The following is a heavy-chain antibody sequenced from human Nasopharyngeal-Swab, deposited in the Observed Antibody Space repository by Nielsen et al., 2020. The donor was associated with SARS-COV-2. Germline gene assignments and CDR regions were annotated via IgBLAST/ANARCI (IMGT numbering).Heavy chain of an antibody. CDR2: IDPSDSYI. Sequence: GESLKISCKGSGYSFTSYWISWVRQMPGKGLEWMGRIDPSDSYINYSPSFQGHVTISADKSISTAYLQWSSLKASDTAMYYCARAGLPDTYYYYYGMDVWGQGTTVTVSS. CDR1: GYSFTSYW. D-gene: IGHD3/OR15-3a*01. V-gene: IGHV5-10-1*01. CDR3: ARAGLPDTYYYYYGMDV. J-gene: IGHJ6*02.